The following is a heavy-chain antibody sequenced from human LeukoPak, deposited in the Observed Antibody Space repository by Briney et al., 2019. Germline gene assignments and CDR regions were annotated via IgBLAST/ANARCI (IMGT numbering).Heavy chain of an antibody. CDR1: GYTFTGYP. CDR3: ARDNDVGGGAFYGMDA. V-gene: IGHV1-2*02. CDR2: INPNSSSK. Sequence: GASVKVSCKASGYTFTGYPMHWVRQAPGQGLEWMGWINPNSSSKNYAQKFQGRVSMTRDTSISTVYMELSSLRSDDTAVYYCARDNDVGGGAFYGMDAWGQGTTVTVSS. D-gene: IGHD3-3*01. J-gene: IGHJ6*02.